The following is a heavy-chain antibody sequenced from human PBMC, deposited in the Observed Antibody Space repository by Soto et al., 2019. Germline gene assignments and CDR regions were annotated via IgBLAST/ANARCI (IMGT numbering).Heavy chain of an antibody. V-gene: IGHV3-33*01. J-gene: IGHJ4*02. D-gene: IGHD3-3*01. CDR1: GFTFSSYG. CDR2: IWYDGSNK. Sequence: QVQLVESGGGVVQPGRSLRLSCAASGFTFSSYGMHWVRQAPGKGLEWVAVIWYDGSNKYYADSVKCRFTISRDNSKNTLYLQMNSLRAEDTAVYYCARGDDFWSGYSIDYWGQGTLVTVSS. CDR3: ARGDDFWSGYSIDY.